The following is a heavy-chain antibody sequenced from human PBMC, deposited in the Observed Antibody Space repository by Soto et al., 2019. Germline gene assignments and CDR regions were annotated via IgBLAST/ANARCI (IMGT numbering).Heavy chain of an antibody. J-gene: IGHJ6*02. CDR2: IIPIFGTA. CDR3: ARDLLRRGYSGYDDYYYYYGMDV. Sequence: ASVKVSCKASGGTFSSYAISWVRQAPGQGLEWMGGIIPIFGTANYAQKFQGRVTITADKSTSTAYMELSSLRSEDTAVYYRARDLLRRGYSGYDDYYYYYGMDVWGQGTTVTVSS. CDR1: GGTFSSYA. D-gene: IGHD5-12*01. V-gene: IGHV1-69*06.